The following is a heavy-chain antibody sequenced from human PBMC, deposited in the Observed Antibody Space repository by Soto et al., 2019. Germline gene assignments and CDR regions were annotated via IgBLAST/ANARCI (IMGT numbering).Heavy chain of an antibody. D-gene: IGHD2-21*02. V-gene: IGHV4-31*03. CDR2: IYYSGST. J-gene: IGHJ4*02. Sequence: SETLSLTCTVSGGSISSGGYYWSWIRQHPGKGLEWIGYIYYSGSTYYNPSLKSRVTISVDTSKNQFSLKLSSVTAADTAVYYCARVGQLAYCGGDCYSAEYYFDYWGQGTLVTVSS. CDR1: GGSISSGGYY. CDR3: ARVGQLAYCGGDCYSAEYYFDY.